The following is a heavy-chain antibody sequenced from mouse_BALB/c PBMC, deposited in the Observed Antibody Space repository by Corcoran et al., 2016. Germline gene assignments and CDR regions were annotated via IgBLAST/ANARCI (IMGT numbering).Heavy chain of an antibody. V-gene: IGHV14-3*02. CDR3: AITTVVAAY. Sequence: EGQLQQSGAELVKPGASVKLSCTASGFNIKDTYMHWVKQRPEQGLEWIGRIDPANGNTKYDPKFQGKATITADTSSNTAYLQLSSLTSEDTAVYYCAITTVVAAYWGQGTLVTVSA. D-gene: IGHD1-1*01. CDR2: IDPANGNT. J-gene: IGHJ3*01. CDR1: GFNIKDTY.